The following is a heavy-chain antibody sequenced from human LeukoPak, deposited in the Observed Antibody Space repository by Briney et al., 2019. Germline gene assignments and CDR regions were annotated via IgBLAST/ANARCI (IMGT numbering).Heavy chain of an antibody. V-gene: IGHV3-21*01. CDR3: ARVGHYYGSGSYGHYYFDY. CDR2: ISSSSSYI. J-gene: IGHJ4*02. CDR1: GFTFSSYS. Sequence: GGSLRLSCAASGFTFSSYSMNWVRQAPGKGLEWVSSISSSSSYIYYADSVKGRFTISRDNAKNSLYLQMNSLRAEDTAVYYCARVGHYYGSGSYGHYYFDYWGQGTLVTVSS. D-gene: IGHD3-10*01.